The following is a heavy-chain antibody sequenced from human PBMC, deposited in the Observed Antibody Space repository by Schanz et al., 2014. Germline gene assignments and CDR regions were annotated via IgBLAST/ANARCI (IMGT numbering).Heavy chain of an antibody. CDR3: ARGGSGSHYRLDY. Sequence: EVQLVESGGGLVEPGGSLRLSCLASGFAFSSYGMNWLRQAPGKGLEWVSYVSRSTPDIYYADSMKGRFTVSRDNAENALYLQMNSLRAEDTGLYFCARGGSGSHYRLDYWGQGTLVTVSP. D-gene: IGHD1-26*01. J-gene: IGHJ4*02. V-gene: IGHV3-21*03. CDR1: GFAFSSYG. CDR2: VSRSTPDI.